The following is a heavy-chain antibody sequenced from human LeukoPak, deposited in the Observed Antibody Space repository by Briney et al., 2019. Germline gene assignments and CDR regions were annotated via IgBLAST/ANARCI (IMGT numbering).Heavy chain of an antibody. CDR3: AREQGIQLWPDY. J-gene: IGHJ4*02. CDR1: GFTFSSYG. CDR2: IWYDGSNK. Sequence: GRSLRLSCAASGFTFSSYGMHWVRQAPGKGLEWVAVIWYDGSNKYYADSVKGRFTISRDNCKNTLYLQMNSLRAEDTAVYYCAREQGIQLWPDYWGQGTLVTVSS. D-gene: IGHD5-18*01. V-gene: IGHV3-33*01.